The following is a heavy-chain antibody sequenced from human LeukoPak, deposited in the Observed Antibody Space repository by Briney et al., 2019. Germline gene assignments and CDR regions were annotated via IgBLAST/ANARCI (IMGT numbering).Heavy chain of an antibody. CDR2: IYYSGST. Sequence: SETLSLTCTVSGGSISSSSYYWGWIRQPPGKGLEWIGSIYYSGSTYYNPSLKSRVTISVDTSKNQFSLKLSSVTAADTAMYYCARGGKLMISMVRGVLASRDGLDIWGRGTMVTVSS. V-gene: IGHV4-39*01. CDR1: GGSISSSSYY. D-gene: IGHD3-10*01. J-gene: IGHJ3*02. CDR3: ARGGKLMISMVRGVLASRDGLDI.